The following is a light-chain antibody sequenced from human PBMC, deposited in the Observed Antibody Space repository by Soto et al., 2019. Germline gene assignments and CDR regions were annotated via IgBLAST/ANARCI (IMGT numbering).Light chain of an antibody. J-gene: IGLJ1*01. CDR3: SSYAGSNNYV. CDR1: SSDVGGYNY. V-gene: IGLV2-8*01. Sequence: QSALTQPPSASGSPGQSVTISCTGTSSDVGGYNYVSWYQQHPGKAPKLMIYEVSKRPSGVPDRFSGSKSGNTASLTVSGTQAEDEADYYCSSYAGSNNYVFGTGTQVTVL. CDR2: EVS.